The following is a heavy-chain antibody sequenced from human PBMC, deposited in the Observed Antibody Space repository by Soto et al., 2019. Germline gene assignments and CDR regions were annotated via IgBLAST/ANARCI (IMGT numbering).Heavy chain of an antibody. CDR1: GGTFSSYT. Sequence: GASVKVSCKASGGTFSSYTSSWVRQAPGQGLEWMGRIIPILGIANYAQKFQGRVTITADKSTSTAYMELSSLRSEDTAVYYCARGGSLYWYFDLWGRGTLVTVSS. CDR3: ARGGSLYWYFDL. D-gene: IGHD1-26*01. J-gene: IGHJ2*01. V-gene: IGHV1-69*02. CDR2: IIPILGIA.